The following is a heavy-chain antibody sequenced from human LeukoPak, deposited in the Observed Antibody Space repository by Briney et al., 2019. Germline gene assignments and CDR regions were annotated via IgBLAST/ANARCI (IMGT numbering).Heavy chain of an antibody. CDR1: GYTFTSYA. J-gene: IGHJ1*01. V-gene: IGHV1-3*01. CDR2: INAGNGNT. CDR3: ARALSVAAAGTAGY. Sequence: ASVKVSCKASGYTFTSYAMHWVRQAPGQRLEWMGWINAGNGNTKYSQKFQGRVTITRDTSASTAYMELSGLRSEDTAVYYCARALSVAAAGTAGYWGQGTLVTVSS. D-gene: IGHD6-13*01.